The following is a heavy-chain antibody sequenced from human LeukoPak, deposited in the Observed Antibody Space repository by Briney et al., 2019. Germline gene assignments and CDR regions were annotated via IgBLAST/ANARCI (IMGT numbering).Heavy chain of an antibody. J-gene: IGHJ4*02. CDR3: ARNPYTDYYFDY. Sequence: GVSLRLSCAASGFTFDDYGMNWVRQAPGKGLEWVAVISYDGSNKYYADSVKGRFTISRDNSKNTLYLQMNSLRADDTAVYYCARNPYTDYYFDYWGQGTLVTVSS. D-gene: IGHD2-21*01. CDR2: ISYDGSNK. V-gene: IGHV3-30*03. CDR1: GFTFDDYG.